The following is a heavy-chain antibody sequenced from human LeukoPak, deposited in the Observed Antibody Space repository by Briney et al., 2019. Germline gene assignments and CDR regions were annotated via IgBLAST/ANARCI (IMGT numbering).Heavy chain of an antibody. CDR3: ATDLKIKTGIAAAGTSTRNNNWFDP. V-gene: IGHV1-2*02. CDR1: GYTFTGYY. J-gene: IGHJ5*02. D-gene: IGHD6-13*01. CDR2: INPNSGGT. Sequence: ASVKVSCKASGYTFTGYYMHWVRQAPGQGLEWMGWINPNSGGTNYAQKFQGRVTMTRDTSISTAYMELSSLRSEDTAVYYCATDLKIKTGIAAAGTSTRNNNWFDPWGQGTLVTVSS.